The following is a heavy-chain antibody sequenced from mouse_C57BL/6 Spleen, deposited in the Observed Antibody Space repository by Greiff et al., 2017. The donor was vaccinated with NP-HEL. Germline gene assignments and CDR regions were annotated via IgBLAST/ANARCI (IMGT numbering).Heavy chain of an antibody. CDR3: ARDYYGSSYAFAY. D-gene: IGHD1-1*01. CDR1: GYAFTNYL. Sequence: QVQLQQSGAELVRPGTSVKVSCKASGYAFTNYLIEWVKQRPGQGLEWIGVINPGSGGTNYNEKFKGKATLTVDKSSSTAYMQLSSLTSEDSAVYFCARDYYGSSYAFAYWGQGTLVTVSA. J-gene: IGHJ3*01. V-gene: IGHV1-54*01. CDR2: INPGSGGT.